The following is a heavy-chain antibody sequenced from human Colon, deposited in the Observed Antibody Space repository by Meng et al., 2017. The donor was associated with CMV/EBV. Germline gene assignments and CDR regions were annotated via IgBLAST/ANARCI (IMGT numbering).Heavy chain of an antibody. D-gene: IGHD3-10*01. CDR2: IYWDDDK. CDR1: GFSVSTIGMG. CDR3: AHRPYGSGSYFFDY. Sequence: HTTLKESVPTLLKPNQPLTLTCSFSGFSVSTIGMGVGWIRQPPGKALEWLGVIYWDDDKRYSPSLKSRLTITKDTSKNQVVLTMTNLDPLDTATYYCAHRPYGSGSYFFDYWGQGTLVTVSS. V-gene: IGHV2-5*02. J-gene: IGHJ4*02.